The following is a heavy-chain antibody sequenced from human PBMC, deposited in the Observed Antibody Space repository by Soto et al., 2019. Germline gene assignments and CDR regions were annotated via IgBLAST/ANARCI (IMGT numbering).Heavy chain of an antibody. CDR3: ATSPHCSSTSCPGTSNWFDP. CDR2: IYYSGST. Sequence: SETLSLTCTVSGGSISSYYWSWIRQPPGKGLEWIGYIYYSGSTNYNPSLKSRVTISVDTSKNQFSLKLSSVTAADTAVYYCATSPHCSSTSCPGTSNWFDPWGQGTLVTVSS. CDR1: GGSISSYY. J-gene: IGHJ5*02. D-gene: IGHD2-2*01. V-gene: IGHV4-59*01.